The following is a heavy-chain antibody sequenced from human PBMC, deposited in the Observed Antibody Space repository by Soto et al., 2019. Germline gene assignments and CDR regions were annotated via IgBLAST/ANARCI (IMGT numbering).Heavy chain of an antibody. D-gene: IGHD6-13*01. Sequence: GGPRLSCAASGFTVSSNYMSWVRQAPGKGLEWVSVIYSGGSTYYADSVKGRFTISRDNSKNTLYLQMNSLRAEDTAVYYCARESYSSSWYGEYFQHWGQGTLVTVSS. CDR1: GFTVSSNY. V-gene: IGHV3-53*01. CDR3: ARESYSSSWYGEYFQH. CDR2: IYSGGST. J-gene: IGHJ1*01.